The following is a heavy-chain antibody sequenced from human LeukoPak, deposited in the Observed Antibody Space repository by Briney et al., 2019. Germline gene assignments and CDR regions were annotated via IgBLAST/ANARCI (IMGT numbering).Heavy chain of an antibody. J-gene: IGHJ5*02. D-gene: IGHD1-26*01. V-gene: IGHV1-46*01. CDR2: INPSGGST. CDR1: GYTFTSYY. CDR3: ARAWELDWFDP. Sequence: ASVKVSCKASGYTFTSYYMHWVRQAPGQGLEWMGIINPSGGSTSYAQKFQGRVTMTRDTSTSTVYMELSGLRSEDTAVYYCARAWELDWFDPWGQGTLVTVSS.